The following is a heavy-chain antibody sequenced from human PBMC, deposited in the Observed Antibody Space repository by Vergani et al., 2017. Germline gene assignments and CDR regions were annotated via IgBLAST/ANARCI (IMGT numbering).Heavy chain of an antibody. J-gene: IGHJ5*02. CDR3: ARVLAHASGDWFDP. CDR2: IYSGGST. Sequence: EVQLVESGGGLVQPGGSLRLSCAASGFTVSSNYMSWVRQAPGKGLEWVSVIYSGGSTYYADSVKGRFTIPRDNSKNTLDLQMNSLRAEDTAVYYCARVLAHASGDWFDPWGQGTLVTVSS. V-gene: IGHV3-66*02. CDR1: GFTVSSNY. D-gene: IGHD1-26*01.